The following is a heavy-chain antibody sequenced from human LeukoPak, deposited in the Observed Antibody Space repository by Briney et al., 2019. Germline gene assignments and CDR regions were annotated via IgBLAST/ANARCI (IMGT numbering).Heavy chain of an antibody. CDR1: GGSISSYY. J-gene: IGHJ4*02. Sequence: SETLSLTCTVSGGSISSYYWSWIRQPPGKGLEWIGYVYYSGSTNYNPSLKSRVTISVDTSKNQFSLKLSSVTAADTAVYYCARSGWTDGYILYFDYWGQGTLVTVSS. CDR2: VYYSGST. CDR3: ARSGWTDGYILYFDY. D-gene: IGHD5-24*01. V-gene: IGHV4-59*08.